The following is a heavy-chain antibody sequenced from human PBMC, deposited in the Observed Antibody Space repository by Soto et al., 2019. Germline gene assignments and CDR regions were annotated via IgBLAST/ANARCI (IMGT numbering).Heavy chain of an antibody. J-gene: IGHJ4*02. CDR3: ARVHLGYCSGGSCYSPYDY. CDR2: IKQDGSEK. D-gene: IGHD2-15*01. Sequence: RGSLRLSCAASGFTFSSYWMSWVRQAPGKGLEWVANIKQDGSEKYYVDSVKGRFTISRDNAKNSLYLQMNSLRAEDTAVYYCARVHLGYCSGGSCYSPYDYWGQGTLVTVSS. CDR1: GFTFSSYW. V-gene: IGHV3-7*01.